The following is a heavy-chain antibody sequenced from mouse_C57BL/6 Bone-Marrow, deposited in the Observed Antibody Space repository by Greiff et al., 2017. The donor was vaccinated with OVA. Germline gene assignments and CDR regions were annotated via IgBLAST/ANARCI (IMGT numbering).Heavy chain of an antibody. D-gene: IGHD1-1*01. V-gene: IGHV1-64*01. CDR3: ARIPYYYGSRRNFDY. J-gene: IGHJ2*01. Sequence: QVQLQQPGAELVKPGASVKLSCKASGYTFTSYWMHWVKQRPGQGLEWIGMIHPNSGSTNYNEKFKSKATLTVDKSSSTAYMQLSSLTSEDSAVYYCARIPYYYGSRRNFDYWGQGTTLTVSS. CDR2: IHPNSGST. CDR1: GYTFTSYW.